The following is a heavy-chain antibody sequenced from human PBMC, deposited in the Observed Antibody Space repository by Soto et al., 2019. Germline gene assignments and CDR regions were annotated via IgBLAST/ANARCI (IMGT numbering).Heavy chain of an antibody. D-gene: IGHD5-12*01. V-gene: IGHV4-61*08. CDR2: IYYSGST. Sequence: SETLSLTCTVSGGSISSGDYYWSWIRQPPGKGLEWIGYIYYSGSTNYNPSLKSRVTISVDTSKNQFSLKLSSVTAADTAVYYCARGYMVDGYINWGQGTLVTVS. CDR3: ARGYMVDGYIN. J-gene: IGHJ4*02. CDR1: GGSISSGDYY.